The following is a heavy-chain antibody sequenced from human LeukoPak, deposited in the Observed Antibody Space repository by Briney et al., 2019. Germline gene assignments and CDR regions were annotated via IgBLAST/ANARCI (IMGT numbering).Heavy chain of an antibody. D-gene: IGHD3-16*01. CDR3: ARGRWAVDY. CDR1: GGSFSGYY. V-gene: IGHV4-34*01. Sequence: PSETLSLTCAVYGGSFSGYYWSWIRQPPGKGLEWIGEINHSGSTNYNPSLKSRVTISVDTSKNQFSLKLSSATAADTAVYYCARGRWAVDYWGQGTLVTVSS. J-gene: IGHJ4*02. CDR2: INHSGST.